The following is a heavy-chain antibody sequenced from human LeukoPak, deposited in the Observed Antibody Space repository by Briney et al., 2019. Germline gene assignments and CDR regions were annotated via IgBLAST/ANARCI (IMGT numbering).Heavy chain of an antibody. J-gene: IGHJ4*02. Sequence: SETLSLTCTVSGGSISSGGYYWSWIRQPPGKGLEWIGYIYHSGSTYYSPSLKSRVTISVDTSKNQFSLNLSSVTAADTAVYYCASIHRESSYGFGVVSYFDYWGQGTLVTISS. CDR2: IYHSGST. D-gene: IGHD5-18*01. V-gene: IGHV4-30-2*01. CDR3: ASIHRESSYGFGVVSYFDY. CDR1: GGSISSGGYY.